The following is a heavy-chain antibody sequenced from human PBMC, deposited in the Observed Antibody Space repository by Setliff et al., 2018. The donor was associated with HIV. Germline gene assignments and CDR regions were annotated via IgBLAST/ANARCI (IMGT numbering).Heavy chain of an antibody. D-gene: IGHD2-2*03. CDR2: IYYSGST. V-gene: IGHV4-4*02. J-gene: IGHJ5*02. CDR3: VASPLLDIVIIPADTILGSHWLDP. CDR1: GGSISSSNW. Sequence: PSETLSLTCAVSGGSISSSNWCGWVRQPPGKGLEWIGEIYYSGSTNYNQSLKSRVTISGDKSKNQFSLKLSSVTAADTAVYYCVASPLLDIVIIPADTILGSHWLDPWGQGTLVTVSS.